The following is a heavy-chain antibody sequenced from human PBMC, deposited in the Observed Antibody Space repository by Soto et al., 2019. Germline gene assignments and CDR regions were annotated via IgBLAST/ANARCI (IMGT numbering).Heavy chain of an antibody. D-gene: IGHD3-3*01. CDR3: ARAPTYYDFWSGYKYFQH. CDR2: INQHGSET. CDR1: GFTFSTYW. Sequence: EVQLVESGGGLVQPGGSLRLSCAASGFTFSTYWMSWVRQAPGKGLEWVAIINQHGSETYYVDSVKGRFTISRDNAKNSLYLQMNSLRAEDTAVYYCARAPTYYDFWSGYKYFQHWGQGTLVTVSS. V-gene: IGHV3-7*01. J-gene: IGHJ1*01.